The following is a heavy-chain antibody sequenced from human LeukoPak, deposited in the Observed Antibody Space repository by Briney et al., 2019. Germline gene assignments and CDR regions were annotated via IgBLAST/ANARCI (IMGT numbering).Heavy chain of an antibody. CDR2: ISSSSSYI. D-gene: IGHD6-19*01. V-gene: IGHV3-21*01. CDR3: ARGSSGWNLHFDY. Sequence: PGGSLRLSCAASGFTFSSYSMNWVRQAPGKGLEWVSSISSSSSYIYYADSVKGRFTIPRDNAKNSLYLQMNSLIAEDTAVYYCARGSSGWNLHFDYWGQGTLVTVSS. J-gene: IGHJ4*02. CDR1: GFTFSSYS.